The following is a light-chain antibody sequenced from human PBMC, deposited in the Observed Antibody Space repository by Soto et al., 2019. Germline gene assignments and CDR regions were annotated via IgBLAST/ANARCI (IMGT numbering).Light chain of an antibody. V-gene: IGLV2-14*01. CDR1: SSDVGGYNY. CDR2: DVS. CDR3: SSYTSSGGV. Sequence: QSALTQPASVSGSAGQSITISCTGTSSDVGGYNYVSWYQQHPGKAPKLMIYDVSNRPSGVSNRFSGSKSGNTASLTISGLQAEDEADYYCSSYTSSGGVFGGGTKLTV. J-gene: IGLJ2*01.